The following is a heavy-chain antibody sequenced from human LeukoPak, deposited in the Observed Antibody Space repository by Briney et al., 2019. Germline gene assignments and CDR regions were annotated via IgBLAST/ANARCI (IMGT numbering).Heavy chain of an antibody. CDR2: IYYSGST. CDR3: ASLRSDSSGYYNLRIDY. D-gene: IGHD3-22*01. Sequence: SETLSLTCTVSGGSISSNDYYWGWIRQPPGKGLEWIGSIYYSGSTYYNPSLKSRVTISVDTSKNQFSLKLSSVTAADTAVYYCASLRSDSSGYYNLRIDYWGQGTLVTVSS. CDR1: GGSISSNDYY. V-gene: IGHV4-39*07. J-gene: IGHJ4*02.